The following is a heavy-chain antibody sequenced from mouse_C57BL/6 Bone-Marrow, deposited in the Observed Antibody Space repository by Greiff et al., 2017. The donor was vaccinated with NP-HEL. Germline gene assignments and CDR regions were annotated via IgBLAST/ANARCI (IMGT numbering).Heavy chain of an antibody. CDR1: GYPFTSYW. Sequence: EVQLQESGTVLARPGASVKMSCKTSGYPFTSYWMHWVKQRPGQGLEWIGAIYPGNSDTSYNQKFKGKAKLTAVTSASTAYMELSSLTNEDSAVYYCTRPWLRFYAMDYWGQGTSVTVSS. V-gene: IGHV1-5*01. CDR2: IYPGNSDT. J-gene: IGHJ4*01. CDR3: TRPWLRFYAMDY. D-gene: IGHD2-2*01.